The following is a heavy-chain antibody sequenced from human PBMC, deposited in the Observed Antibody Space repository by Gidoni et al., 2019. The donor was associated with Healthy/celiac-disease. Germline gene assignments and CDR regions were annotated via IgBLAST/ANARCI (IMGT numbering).Heavy chain of an antibody. Sequence: QVQLVQSGAEVKKPGSSVKVSCKASGFTFSSYAISWVRQAPGQGLEWMGGISPIFGTANYAQKFQGRVTITADESTSTAYMELSSLRSEDTAVYYCARDPAGEHLDYWGQGTLVTVSS. CDR2: ISPIFGTA. CDR3: ARDPAGEHLDY. CDR1: GFTFSSYA. D-gene: IGHD7-27*01. J-gene: IGHJ4*02. V-gene: IGHV1-69*01.